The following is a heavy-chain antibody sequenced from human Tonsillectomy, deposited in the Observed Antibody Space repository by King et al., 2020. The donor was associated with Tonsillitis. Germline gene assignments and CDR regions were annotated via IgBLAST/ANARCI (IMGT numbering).Heavy chain of an antibody. Sequence: VQLVESGGGVVQPARSLRLSCAASGFTFSHYAMHWVRQAPGKGLEWVAFISYDGRNTFFADSVKGRFSITRDNSKNTLFLQMNSLRPEDTAVYYCANRGIPASGTFGWFDPRGQGTLVTVSS. V-gene: IGHV3-30*18. CDR1: GFTFSHYA. D-gene: IGHD6-13*01. CDR3: ANRGIPASGTFGWFDP. J-gene: IGHJ5*02. CDR2: ISYDGRNT.